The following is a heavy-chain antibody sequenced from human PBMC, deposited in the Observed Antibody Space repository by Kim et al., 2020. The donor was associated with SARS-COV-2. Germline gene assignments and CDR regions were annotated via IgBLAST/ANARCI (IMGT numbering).Heavy chain of an antibody. J-gene: IGHJ4*02. Sequence: ASVKVSCKASGYTFTGYYMHWVRQAPGQGLEWMGRINPNSGGTNYAQKFQGRVTMTRDTSISTAYMELSRLRSDDTAVYYCARDENYDFWSGYPDYWGQGTLVTVSS. D-gene: IGHD3-3*01. CDR1: GYTFTGYY. CDR3: ARDENYDFWSGYPDY. CDR2: INPNSGGT. V-gene: IGHV1-2*06.